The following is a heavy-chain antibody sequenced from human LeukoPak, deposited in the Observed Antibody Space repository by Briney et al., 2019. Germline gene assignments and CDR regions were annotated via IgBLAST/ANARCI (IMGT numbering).Heavy chain of an antibody. D-gene: IGHD3-3*01. V-gene: IGHV4-39*01. J-gene: IGHJ5*02. CDR3: ARQPRVLRFLEWLLYSWFDP. CDR1: GGSISSSSYY. Sequence: SETLSLTCTVSGGSISSSSYYWGWIRQPPGKGLEWIGSIYYSGSTYYNPSLKSRVTISVDTSKNQFSLKPSSVTAAYTAVYYCARQPRVLRFLEWLLYSWFDPWGRGTLVTVSS. CDR2: IYYSGST.